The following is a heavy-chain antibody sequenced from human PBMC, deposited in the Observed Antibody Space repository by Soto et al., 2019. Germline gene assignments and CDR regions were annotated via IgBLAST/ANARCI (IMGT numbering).Heavy chain of an antibody. CDR2: IYFSGTT. Sequence: SETLSLTCTVSGGSISSYYWSWIRQPPGKGLEWIGYIYFSGTTNYNPSLRSRVTISVDTSKNQFSLKLSSVTAADTAVYYCARDSGGDCYYDYWGQGTLVTVSS. D-gene: IGHD2-21*02. CDR3: ARDSGGDCYYDY. V-gene: IGHV4-59*12. CDR1: GGSISSYY. J-gene: IGHJ4*02.